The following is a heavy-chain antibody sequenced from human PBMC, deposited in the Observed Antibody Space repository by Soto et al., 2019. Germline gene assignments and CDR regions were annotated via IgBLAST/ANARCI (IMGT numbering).Heavy chain of an antibody. CDR2: IYHSGTT. CDR1: GYSINSGYY. Sequence: LSETLSLTCTVSGYSINSGYYWGWVRQSPGKGLEWIGTIYHSGTTYYNPSLKSRVTISVDTSKNQFSLKLNSVTAADTAVYYCATLTPPFDYWGQGTLVTVSS. J-gene: IGHJ4*02. CDR3: ATLTPPFDY. D-gene: IGHD3-9*01. V-gene: IGHV4-38-2*02.